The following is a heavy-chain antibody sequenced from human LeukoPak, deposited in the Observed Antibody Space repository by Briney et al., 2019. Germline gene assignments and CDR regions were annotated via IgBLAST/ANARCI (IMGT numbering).Heavy chain of an antibody. CDR3: ASWGGNAQSDSWSGPFDY. CDR1: GFTFSSYS. J-gene: IGHJ4*02. D-gene: IGHD3-3*01. Sequence: GGSLRLSCAASGFTFSSYSMNWVRQAPGKGLEWVSYISDSGRITFYADSVKGRFTISRDNAKNSLYLQMSSLRVEDTAVYYCASWGGNAQSDSWSGPFDYWGQGTLVTVSS. V-gene: IGHV3-48*04. CDR2: ISDSGRIT.